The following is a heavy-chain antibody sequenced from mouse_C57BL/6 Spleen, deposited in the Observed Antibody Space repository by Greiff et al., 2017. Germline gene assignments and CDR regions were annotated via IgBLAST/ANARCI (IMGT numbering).Heavy chain of an antibody. CDR3: ARYGIDYGSSYWYFEV. D-gene: IGHD1-1*01. J-gene: IGHJ1*03. Sequence: VQLQQSGAELVKPGASVKISCKASGYAFSSYWMNWVKQRPGKGLEWIGQIYPGDGDTNYNGKFKGKATLTADKSSSTAYMQLSSLTSEDSAVYFCARYGIDYGSSYWYFEVWGTGTTVTVSS. V-gene: IGHV1-80*01. CDR2: IYPGDGDT. CDR1: GYAFSSYW.